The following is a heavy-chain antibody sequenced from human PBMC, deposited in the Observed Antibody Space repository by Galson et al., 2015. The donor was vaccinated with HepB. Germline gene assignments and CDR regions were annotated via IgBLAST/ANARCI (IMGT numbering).Heavy chain of an antibody. CDR1: GFTFTSFA. Sequence: SLRLSCAASGFTFTSFAMNWLRQAPGKAPEWVSVISGSGGATYYANSVKGRFSISRDNSASTLYLQMNSLRAEDTAVYYCVRAIGLDFDYWGQGTLVTVSS. V-gene: IGHV3-23*01. CDR3: VRAIGLDFDY. D-gene: IGHD2/OR15-2a*01. CDR2: ISGSGGAT. J-gene: IGHJ4*02.